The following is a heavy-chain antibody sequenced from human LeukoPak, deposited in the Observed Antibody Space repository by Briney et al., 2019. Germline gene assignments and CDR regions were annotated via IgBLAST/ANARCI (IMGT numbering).Heavy chain of an antibody. CDR1: GFTFSSYG. CDR2: IWYGGNNK. D-gene: IGHD2-15*01. CDR3: ARQHCSGGDCYFFD. J-gene: IGHJ4*02. Sequence: GGSLRLSCAASGFTFSSYGMHMVRQAPSKGLEWVALIWYGGNNKYYADSVKGRFTISRDNSKNTLYLQLNSLRAEDTAVYCCARQHCSGGDCYFFDWGQGTLVTVSS. V-gene: IGHV3-33*01.